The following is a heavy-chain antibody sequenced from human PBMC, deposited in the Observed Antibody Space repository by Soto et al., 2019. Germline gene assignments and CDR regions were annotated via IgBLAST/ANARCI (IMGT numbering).Heavy chain of an antibody. V-gene: IGHV4-59*01. CDR3: ASTTPPYCSSTSCYSDYYYYMDV. J-gene: IGHJ6*03. CDR2: IYYSGSP. CDR1: ARSISSYY. D-gene: IGHD2-2*01. Sequence: SETLSLTCTVSARSISSYYWSWIRQPPGKGLEWIGYIYYSGSPNYTPSLKSRVTISVDTSKNQFSLKLSSVTAADTAVYYCASTTPPYCSSTSCYSDYYYYMDVWGKGTTVTVS.